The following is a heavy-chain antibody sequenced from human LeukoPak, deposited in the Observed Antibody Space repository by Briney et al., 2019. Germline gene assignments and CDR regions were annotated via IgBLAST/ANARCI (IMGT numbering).Heavy chain of an antibody. CDR3: ARMYNWNDDWFDP. D-gene: IGHD1-1*01. J-gene: IGHJ5*02. Sequence: SETLSLTCTVSGGSISSGGYYWSWIRQHPGKGLEWIGYIYYSGSTYYNPSLKSRVTISVDTSKNQFSLKLSSVTAADTAVYYCARMYNWNDDWFDPWGQGTLATVSS. V-gene: IGHV4-31*03. CDR1: GGSISSGGYY. CDR2: IYYSGST.